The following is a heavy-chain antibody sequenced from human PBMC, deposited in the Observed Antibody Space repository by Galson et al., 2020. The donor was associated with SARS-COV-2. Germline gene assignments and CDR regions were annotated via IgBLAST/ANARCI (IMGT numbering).Heavy chain of an antibody. CDR3: ARDEDGYNDV. V-gene: IGHV3-7*01. J-gene: IGHJ4*02. CDR2: VKQDGSER. CDR1: GFRFSSQW. D-gene: IGHD5-12*01. Sequence: GESPKTPRVASGFRFSSQWMSWVRQAPGKGLQWVANVKQDGSERYYADSVRGRFTISSDYAKNSVYLQMNNLRADDTAVYYCARDEDGYNDVWGQGTLVAVSS.